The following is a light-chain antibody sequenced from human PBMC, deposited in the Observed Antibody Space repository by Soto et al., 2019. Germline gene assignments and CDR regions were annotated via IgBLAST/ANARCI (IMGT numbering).Light chain of an antibody. V-gene: IGKV3-20*01. J-gene: IGKJ3*01. Sequence: EIVLTQSPGTLSLSPGERATLSCRASQSVSSDYLAWYQQKPGRAPRLLIYAASTRATDIPQRFSGSGSGTDFALTISSLEPEDIAIYYCQQYDGPPLSFGPGTTVEI. CDR1: QSVSSDY. CDR3: QQYDGPPLS. CDR2: AAS.